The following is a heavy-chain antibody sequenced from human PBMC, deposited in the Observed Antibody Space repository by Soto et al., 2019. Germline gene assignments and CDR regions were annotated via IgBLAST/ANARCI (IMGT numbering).Heavy chain of an antibody. Sequence: ASVKVSCKASGYTFTSYGISWVRQAPGQGLEWMGWIRAYNGNTNYAQKLQGRVTMTTDTSTSTAYMELRSLRSDDTAVYYCARDGRYDFWIGSCFDDGGQGTLVTVS. CDR1: GYTFTSYG. CDR3: ARDGRYDFWIGSCFDD. J-gene: IGHJ4*02. CDR2: IRAYNGNT. D-gene: IGHD3-3*01. V-gene: IGHV1-18*01.